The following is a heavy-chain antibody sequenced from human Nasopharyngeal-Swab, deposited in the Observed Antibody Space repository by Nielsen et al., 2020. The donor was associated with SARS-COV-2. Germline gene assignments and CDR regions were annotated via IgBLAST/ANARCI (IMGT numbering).Heavy chain of an antibody. Sequence: GESLKISCAASGFTFSSYAMHWVRQAPGKGLEWVAVISYDGSNKYYADSVKGRFTLSRDNSKNTLYLQMNSLRAEDTAVYYCARDGGGWFDPWGQGTLVTVSS. D-gene: IGHD2-15*01. V-gene: IGHV3-30-3*01. CDR1: GFTFSSYA. CDR3: ARDGGGWFDP. J-gene: IGHJ5*02. CDR2: ISYDGSNK.